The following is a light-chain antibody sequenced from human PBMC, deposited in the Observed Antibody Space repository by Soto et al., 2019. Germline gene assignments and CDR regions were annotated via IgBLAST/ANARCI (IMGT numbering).Light chain of an antibody. V-gene: IGLV2-11*01. CDR2: DVS. CDR3: SSYAGSNTWV. CDR1: SSDVGAYNY. Sequence: QSALTQPRSVSGSPGQSVTISCTGTSSDVGAYNYVSWYQQHPGKAPKIMIYDVSKWPSGVPDRFSGSKSGNTASLTISGLQAEDEADYYCSSYAGSNTWVFGGGTKLTVL. J-gene: IGLJ3*02.